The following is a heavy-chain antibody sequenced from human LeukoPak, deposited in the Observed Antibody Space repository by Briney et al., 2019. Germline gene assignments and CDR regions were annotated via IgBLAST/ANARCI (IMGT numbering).Heavy chain of an antibody. CDR1: GFTFSSYS. J-gene: IGHJ5*02. CDR3: ARDLGYCSSTSCYNWFDP. Sequence: ESGGSLRLSCAASGFTFSSYSMNWVRQAPGKGLEWVSYISSSSSTIYYADSVKGRFTISRDNAKNSLYLQMNSLRAEDTAVYYCARDLGYCSSTSCYNWFDPWGQGTLVTVSS. V-gene: IGHV3-48*01. CDR2: ISSSSSTI. D-gene: IGHD2-2*01.